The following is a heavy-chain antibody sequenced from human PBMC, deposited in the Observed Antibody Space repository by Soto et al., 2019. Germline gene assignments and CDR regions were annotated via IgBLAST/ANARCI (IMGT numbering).Heavy chain of an antibody. V-gene: IGHV1-69*11. D-gene: IGHD2-15*01. CDR3: ARPLAPYCSGGSCYSGLDY. CDR1: GDTFGNYS. CDR2: ITPILGPP. Sequence: VQLVQAGAEVKKPGSSVKVSCKASGDTFGNYSISWLRLAPGQGLEWMGEITPILGPPNYAHKFQGRVTITADESTSTVYLALSSLTSEDTAVYYCARPLAPYCSGGSCYSGLDYWGQGTVVTVSS. J-gene: IGHJ4*02.